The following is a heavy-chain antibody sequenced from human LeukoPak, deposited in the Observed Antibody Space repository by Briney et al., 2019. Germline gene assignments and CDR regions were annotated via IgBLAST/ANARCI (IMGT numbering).Heavy chain of an antibody. Sequence: ASVKVSCKASGYTFTGYYMHWVRQAPGQGLEWMAIINPSGGGTTYAQKFQGRVTVTMDTSTRTVYMDLSSLRSDDTAVYYCARGDRLPGYSAPVGDYWGQGTLVTVSS. D-gene: IGHD3-9*01. J-gene: IGHJ4*02. CDR1: GYTFTGYY. V-gene: IGHV1-46*01. CDR2: INPSGGGT. CDR3: ARGDRLPGYSAPVGDY.